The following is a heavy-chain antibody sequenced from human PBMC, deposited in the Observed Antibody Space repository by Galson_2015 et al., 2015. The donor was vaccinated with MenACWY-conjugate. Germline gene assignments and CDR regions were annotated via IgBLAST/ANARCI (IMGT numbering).Heavy chain of an antibody. V-gene: IGHV4-59*01. CDR2: IYYSGST. CDR3: ARDNPPTNSYYGMDV. D-gene: IGHD1-14*01. Sequence: ETLSLTCTVSGGSMRGYYWRWIRQSPGKGLEWIGYIYYSGSTNYHPSLQSRVTMSVDTSKNQFSLKLSSVTAADTAVYYCARDNPPTNSYYGMDVWGQGTTVTVSS. J-gene: IGHJ6*02. CDR1: GGSMRGYY.